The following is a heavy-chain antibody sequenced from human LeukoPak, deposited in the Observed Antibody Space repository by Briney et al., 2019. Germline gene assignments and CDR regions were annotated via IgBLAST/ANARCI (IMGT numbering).Heavy chain of an antibody. CDR2: ISSSSSYI. CDR3: ARDEGWSYYFDY. J-gene: IGHJ4*02. D-gene: IGHD3-10*01. Sequence: PGGSLRLSCAASGFTFSHAWMTWVRQAPGKGLEWVPSISSSSSYIYYADSVKGRFTISRDNAKNSLYLQMNSLRAEDTAVYYCARDEGWSYYFDYWGQGTLVTVSS. CDR1: GFTFSHAW. V-gene: IGHV3-21*01.